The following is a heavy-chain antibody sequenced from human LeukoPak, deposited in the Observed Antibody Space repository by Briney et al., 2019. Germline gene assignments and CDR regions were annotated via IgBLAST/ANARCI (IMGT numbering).Heavy chain of an antibody. V-gene: IGHV1-2*04. J-gene: IGHJ5*02. CDR2: INPNSGAT. CDR1: GYTFTAYY. D-gene: IGHD3-16*01. Sequence: ASVKVSCKASGYTFTAYYMHWVRQAPGQGLEWMGWINPNSGATYYAQNFQAWVTMTTDTSITTAYMELTRLRSDDTAVYYCARARGMITFGGFSEDWFDPWGQGTLVTVSS. CDR3: ARARGMITFGGFSEDWFDP.